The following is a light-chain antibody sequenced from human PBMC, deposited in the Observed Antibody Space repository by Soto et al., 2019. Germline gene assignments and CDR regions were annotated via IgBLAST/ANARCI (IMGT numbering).Light chain of an antibody. V-gene: IGKV3-20*01. CDR3: QQYDRSPLT. CDR2: GAS. Sequence: EIVLTQSPGTLSLSPGERATLSCRASQSVSSTYLAWYQQTPGQAPMLLIYGASSRATGIPDRFSGSGSGTDFTLTINRLEPEDFAVYYCQQYDRSPLTFGGGTKVEIK. CDR1: QSVSSTY. J-gene: IGKJ4*01.